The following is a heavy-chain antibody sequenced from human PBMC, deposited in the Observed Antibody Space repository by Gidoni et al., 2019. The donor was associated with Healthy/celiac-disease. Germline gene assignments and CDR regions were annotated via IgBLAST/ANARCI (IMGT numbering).Heavy chain of an antibody. Sequence: QVQLQESGPGLVKPSETLSLTCTVSGYSISSGYYWGWIRQPPGKGLEWIGSIYHSGSTYYNPSLKSRVTISVDTSKNQFSLKLSSVTAADTAVYYCASPGSFDSRGFDYWGQGTLVTVSS. D-gene: IGHD3-22*01. V-gene: IGHV4-38-2*02. CDR1: GYSISSGYY. J-gene: IGHJ4*02. CDR2: IYHSGST. CDR3: ASPGSFDSRGFDY.